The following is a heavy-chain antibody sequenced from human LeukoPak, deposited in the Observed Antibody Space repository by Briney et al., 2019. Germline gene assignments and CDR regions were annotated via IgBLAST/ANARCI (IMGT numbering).Heavy chain of an antibody. CDR2: ISDNGGST. Sequence: GGSLRLSCSASGFILRSHAMHWVRQAPGKGLEYVPRISDNGGSTYYADSVKGRFTISRDNSKNTLYLQMSSLRAVGTAVYYCVKDNEAGGSPFDRWGQGTLVTVSS. CDR1: GFILRSHA. CDR3: VKDNEAGGSPFDR. V-gene: IGHV3-64D*06. J-gene: IGHJ4*02. D-gene: IGHD1-1*01.